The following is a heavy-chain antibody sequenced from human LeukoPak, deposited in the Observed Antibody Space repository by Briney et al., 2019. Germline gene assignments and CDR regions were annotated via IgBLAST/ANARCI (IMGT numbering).Heavy chain of an antibody. Sequence: ASVRLSCKTSGYSFTAYYLHWVRQAPGQGLEWMGWINPNSGGTDYAQKFQGRVTMTRDTSISTAYMDLSSLRSDDTAVYYCARGGGSYDYWGKGPLVTSSS. CDR1: GYSFTAYY. J-gene: IGHJ4*02. CDR2: INPNSGGT. D-gene: IGHD2-15*01. CDR3: ARGGGSYDY. V-gene: IGHV1-2*02.